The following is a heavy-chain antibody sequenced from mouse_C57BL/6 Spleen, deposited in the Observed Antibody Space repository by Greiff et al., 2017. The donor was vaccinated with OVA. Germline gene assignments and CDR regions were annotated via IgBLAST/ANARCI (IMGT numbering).Heavy chain of an antibody. D-gene: IGHD2-5*01. J-gene: IGHJ2*01. CDR2: ISYSGST. CDR3: ARRSNYVLDY. CDR1: GYSITSDY. Sequence: EVKLMESGPGLAKPSQTLSLTCSVTGYSITSDYWNWIRKFPGNKLEYMGYISYSGSTYYNPSLKSRISITRDTSKNQYYLLLNSVTTEDAAAYYCARRSNYVLDYWGQGTTLTVSS. V-gene: IGHV3-8*01.